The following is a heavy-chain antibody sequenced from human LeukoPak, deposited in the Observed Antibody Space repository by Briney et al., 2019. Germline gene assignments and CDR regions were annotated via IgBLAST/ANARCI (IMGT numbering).Heavy chain of an antibody. V-gene: IGHV4-39*01. CDR1: GGSISSSSYY. D-gene: IGHD6-19*01. CDR2: IYYSGST. CDR3: ARYGGGWQNFDY. J-gene: IGHJ4*02. Sequence: NPSETLSLTCTVSGGSISSSSYYWGWIRQPPGKGLEWIGSIYYSGSTYYNPSLKSRVTISVDTSKNQFSLKLSSVTAADTAVYYCARYGGGWQNFDYWGQGTLVTVSS.